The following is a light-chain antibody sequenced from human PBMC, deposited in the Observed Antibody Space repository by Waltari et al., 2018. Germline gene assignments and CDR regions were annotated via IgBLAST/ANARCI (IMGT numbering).Light chain of an antibody. V-gene: IGKV1-9*01. CDR1: QGISSY. J-gene: IGKJ3*01. CDR2: AAS. CDR3: QQLNSYPLI. Sequence: IQLTQSPSSLSASVGDRVTITCRASQGISSYLAWYQQKPGKAPELLIYAASTLQSGVPSRFSGSGSGTDFTLTISSLQPDDVATYYCQQLNSYPLIFGPGTKVDVK.